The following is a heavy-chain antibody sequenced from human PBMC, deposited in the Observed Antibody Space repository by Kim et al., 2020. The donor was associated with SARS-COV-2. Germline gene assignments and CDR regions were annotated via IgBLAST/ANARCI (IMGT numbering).Heavy chain of an antibody. CDR1: GFTFSGSA. CDR2: IRSKANSYAT. CDR3: TRQGRGVYDILTGYYATYYYYGMDV. J-gene: IGHJ6*02. D-gene: IGHD3-9*01. Sequence: GGSLRLSCAASGFTFSGSAMHWVRQASGKGLEWVGRIRSKANSYATAYAASVKGRFTISRDDSKNTAYLQMNSLKTEDTAVYYCTRQGRGVYDILTGYYATYYYYGMDVWGQGTTVTVSS. V-gene: IGHV3-73*01.